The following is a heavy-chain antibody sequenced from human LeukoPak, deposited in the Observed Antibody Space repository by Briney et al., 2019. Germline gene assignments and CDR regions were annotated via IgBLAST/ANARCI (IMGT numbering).Heavy chain of an antibody. J-gene: IGHJ4*02. CDR1: GESLSGPL. Sequence: SETLSLTCGVYGESLSGPLWSWIRQSPGKGLEWIGEINHSGSTNYNPSLKSRVTISVDTSKNQFSLKLSSVTAADTAVYYCARPAVPAYYDILHWGQGTLVTVSS. D-gene: IGHD3-9*01. CDR3: ARPAVPAYYDILH. V-gene: IGHV4-34*01. CDR2: INHSGST.